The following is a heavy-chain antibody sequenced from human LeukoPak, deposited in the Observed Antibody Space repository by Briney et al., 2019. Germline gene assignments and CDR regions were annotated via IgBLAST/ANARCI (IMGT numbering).Heavy chain of an antibody. J-gene: IGHJ4*02. CDR3: ARDTYYYDSSGYYWEPHDY. CDR1: GFTFSSYS. CDR2: ISSSSSYI. Sequence: PGGSLRLSCAASGFTFSSYSMNWVRRAPGKGLEWVSSISSSSSYIYYADSVKGRFTISRDNAKNSLYLQMNSLRAEDTAVYYCARDTYYYDSSGYYWEPHDYWGQGTLVTVSS. D-gene: IGHD3-22*01. V-gene: IGHV3-21*01.